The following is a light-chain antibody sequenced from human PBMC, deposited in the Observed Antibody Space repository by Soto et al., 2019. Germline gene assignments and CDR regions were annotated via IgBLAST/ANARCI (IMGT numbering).Light chain of an antibody. Sequence: QSALTQPASVSGSPGQSITISCSGTSGDIGNYNLVSWYQQHPGKAPKLIIYEVTQRPSGVSVRFSGSKSGNTASLTISGLQAEDEADYYCSSYVGSSTFHPFGGGTKLTVL. J-gene: IGLJ2*01. CDR1: SGDIGNYNL. V-gene: IGLV2-23*02. CDR3: SSYVGSSTFHP. CDR2: EVT.